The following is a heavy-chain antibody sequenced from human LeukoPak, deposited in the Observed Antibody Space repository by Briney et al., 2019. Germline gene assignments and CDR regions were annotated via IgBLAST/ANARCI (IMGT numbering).Heavy chain of an antibody. CDR3: ARGYRRHIVVVTEPPIDY. D-gene: IGHD2-21*02. V-gene: IGHV3-48*01. J-gene: IGHJ4*02. CDR2: ISSSSSTI. Sequence: PGGSLRLSCAASGFTFRSYSMNWVRQAPGKGLEWVSYISSSSSTIYYADSVKGRFTISRDNAKNSLYLQMNSLRAEDTAVYYCARGYRRHIVVVTEPPIDYWGQGTLVTVSS. CDR1: GFTFRSYS.